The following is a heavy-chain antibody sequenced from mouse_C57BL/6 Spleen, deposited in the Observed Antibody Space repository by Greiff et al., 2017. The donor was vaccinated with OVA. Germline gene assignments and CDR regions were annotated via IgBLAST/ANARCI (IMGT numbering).Heavy chain of an antibody. CDR1: GFTFSSYA. J-gene: IGHJ1*03. CDR3: ARDRRGGGYFDV. V-gene: IGHV5-4*01. CDR2: ISDGGSYT. Sequence: EVKVVESGGGLVKPGGSLKLSCAASGFTFSSYAMSWVRQTPEKRLEWVATISDGGSYTYYPDNVKGRFTISRDNAKNNLYLQMSHLKSEDTAMYYCARDRRGGGYFDVWGTGTTVTVSS.